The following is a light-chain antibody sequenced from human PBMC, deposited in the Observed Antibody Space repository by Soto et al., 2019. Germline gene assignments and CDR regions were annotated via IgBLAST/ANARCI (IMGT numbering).Light chain of an antibody. V-gene: IGKV3-20*01. CDR2: GAS. Sequence: EIVLTQSPGTLSLSPGERATLSCRASQSVSSSYLAWYQQKPGQAPRLLIYGASSRATGIPDRFSGSGSGTDFPLPISRLEPEDFAVYYCQQYVSSPVTFGQGTKLEIK. J-gene: IGKJ2*01. CDR3: QQYVSSPVT. CDR1: QSVSSSY.